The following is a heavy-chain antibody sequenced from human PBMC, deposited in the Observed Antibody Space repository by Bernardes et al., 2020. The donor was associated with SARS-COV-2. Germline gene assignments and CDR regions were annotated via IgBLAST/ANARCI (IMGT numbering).Heavy chain of an antibody. D-gene: IGHD6-6*01. CDR2: IYHSGST. CDR1: GESFSDYY. CDR3: AREYSTSSRLNWFDP. Sequence: AETLSLTCAVYGESFSDYYWTWIRQPPGKGLEWIWAIYHSGSTNYNPSLKSRVTISVDTSKNQFSLKLNSVTAADTAGYYCAREYSTSSRLNWFDPWGQGTLVTVSS. V-gene: IGHV4-34*01. J-gene: IGHJ5*02.